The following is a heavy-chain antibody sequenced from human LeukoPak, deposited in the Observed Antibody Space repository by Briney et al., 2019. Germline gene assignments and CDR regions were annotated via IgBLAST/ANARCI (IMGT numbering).Heavy chain of an antibody. D-gene: IGHD3-10*01. J-gene: IGHJ4*02. Sequence: GGSLRLSCAASDFSFITYAMSWVRQAPGKGLEWVSTISGGGDATYYANSVKGRFTISRDNSKNTLYLQMNSLRVEDTAVYYCARDSSMLRGPLVIYYFDFWGQGTLVTVSS. CDR1: DFSFITYA. CDR3: ARDSSMLRGPLVIYYFDF. CDR2: ISGGGDAT. V-gene: IGHV3-23*01.